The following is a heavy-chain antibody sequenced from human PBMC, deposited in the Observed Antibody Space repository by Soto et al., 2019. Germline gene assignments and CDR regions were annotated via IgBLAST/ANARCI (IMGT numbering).Heavy chain of an antibody. CDR1: GFTFSNTW. J-gene: IGHJ4*02. Sequence: GGSLRLSCAASGFTFSNTWMSWVRQAPGKGLEYVAKIKQDGSEKYYVDSVKGRFTISRDNAKNSLYLQMNSLRAEDTAVYYCARHEASTGTTTWGQGTLVTVSS. CDR3: ARHEASTGTTT. V-gene: IGHV3-7*02. D-gene: IGHD2-8*02. CDR2: IKQDGSEK.